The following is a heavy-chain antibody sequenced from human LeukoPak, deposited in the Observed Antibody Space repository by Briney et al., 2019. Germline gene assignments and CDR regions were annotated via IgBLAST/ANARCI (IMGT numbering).Heavy chain of an antibody. CDR2: ISSSSSYI. J-gene: IGHJ4*02. CDR3: ARKSIGYFDY. Sequence: GGSLRLSCAASGFTFSTYSMNWVRQAPGKGLEWVSSISSSSSYIFYADSLKGRFTISRDNAKNSLYLQMNSLRAEDTAVYYCARKSIGYFDYWGQGTLVTVSS. D-gene: IGHD2-21*01. V-gene: IGHV3-21*01. CDR1: GFTFSTYS.